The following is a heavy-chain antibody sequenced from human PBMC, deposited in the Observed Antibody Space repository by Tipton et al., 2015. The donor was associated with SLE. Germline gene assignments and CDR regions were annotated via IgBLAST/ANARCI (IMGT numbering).Heavy chain of an antibody. D-gene: IGHD1-7*01. CDR2: IYSSGST. V-gene: IGHV4-59*12. Sequence: TLSLTCTVSGVSISSYYWSWIRQPPGKGLEWIGNIYSSGSTNYNPSLKSRVTISVDTSKNQFSLKLSSVTAADTAVYYCARGGTGDGTNPFDPWGQGVVVTVSS. CDR1: GVSISSYY. CDR3: ARGGTGDGTNPFDP. J-gene: IGHJ5*02.